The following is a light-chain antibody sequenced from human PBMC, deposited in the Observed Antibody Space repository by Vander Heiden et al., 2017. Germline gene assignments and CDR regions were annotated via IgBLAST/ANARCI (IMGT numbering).Light chain of an antibody. CDR2: GNT. CDR3: QSYDGSLSGFVV. V-gene: IGLV1-40*01. Sequence: QSVLTQPPSVSGAPGQRVTISCTGTSSNVGAGYGVHWYQQLPGAAPKLLIYGNTNRPSGVPDRFSGSQSGTSASLAITGLQAEDEADYYCQSYDGSLSGFVVFGGGTKLTVL. CDR1: SSNVGAGYG. J-gene: IGLJ2*01.